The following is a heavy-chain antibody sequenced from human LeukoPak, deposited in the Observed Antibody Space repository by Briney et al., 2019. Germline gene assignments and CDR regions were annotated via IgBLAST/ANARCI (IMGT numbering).Heavy chain of an antibody. CDR1: GYTFTSYG. V-gene: IGHV1-18*01. D-gene: IGHD2-8*01. J-gene: IGHJ4*02. CDR3: ARQWSPLYYFDY. Sequence: ASVKVSCKASGYTFTSYGISWVRQAPGQGLEWMGWISAYNGNTNYAQKLQGRVTMTTDTSTSAAYMELRSLRSDDTAVYYCARQWSPLYYFDYWGQGTLVTVSS. CDR2: ISAYNGNT.